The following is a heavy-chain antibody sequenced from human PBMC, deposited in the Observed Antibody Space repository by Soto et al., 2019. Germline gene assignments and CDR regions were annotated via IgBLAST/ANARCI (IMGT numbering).Heavy chain of an antibody. V-gene: IGHV1-18*01. CDR1: GYTFTSYG. Sequence: GASVKVSCKASGYTFTSYGISWVRQAPGQGLEWMGWISAYNGNTNYAQKLQGRVTMTTDTSTSTAYMELRSLRSDDTAVYYCARDLVAVALPVGFDYWGPGTLVTVSS. J-gene: IGHJ4*02. D-gene: IGHD6-19*01. CDR2: ISAYNGNT. CDR3: ARDLVAVALPVGFDY.